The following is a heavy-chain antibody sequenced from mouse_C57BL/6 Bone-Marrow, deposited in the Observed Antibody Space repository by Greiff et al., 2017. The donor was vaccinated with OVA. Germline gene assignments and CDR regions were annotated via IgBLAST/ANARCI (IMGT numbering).Heavy chain of an antibody. CDR1: GYTFTDYY. CDR2: IYPGSGNT. Sequence: LQESGAELVRPGASVKLSCKASGYTFTDYYINWVKQRPGQGLEWIARIYPGSGNTYYNEKFKGKATLTAEKSSSTAYMQLSSLTSEDSAVYFCARGWLRRYFDVWGTGTTVTVSS. CDR3: ARGWLRRYFDV. D-gene: IGHD2-2*01. V-gene: IGHV1-76*01. J-gene: IGHJ1*03.